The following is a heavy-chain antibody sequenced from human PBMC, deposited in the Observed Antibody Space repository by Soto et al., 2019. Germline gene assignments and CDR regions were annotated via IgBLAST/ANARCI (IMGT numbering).Heavy chain of an antibody. V-gene: IGHV3-30*18. CDR3: AKDWYCSGGSCYSPTTDFDY. Sequence: VQLVESGGGVVQPGRSLRLSCAASGFTFSSYGMHWVRQAPGKGLEWVAVISYDGSNKYYADSVKGRFTISRDNSKNTLYLQMNSLRAEDTAVYYCAKDWYCSGGSCYSPTTDFDYWGQGTLVTVSS. D-gene: IGHD2-15*01. CDR1: GFTFSSYG. CDR2: ISYDGSNK. J-gene: IGHJ4*02.